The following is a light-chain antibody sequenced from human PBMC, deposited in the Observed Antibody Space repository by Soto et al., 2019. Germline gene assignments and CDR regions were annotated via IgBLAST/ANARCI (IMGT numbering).Light chain of an antibody. J-gene: IGKJ4*01. CDR2: GAS. V-gene: IGKV3D-15*01. CDR1: QSVNIN. Sequence: EIVMTQSPVTLSASPGERVTLSCRASQSVNINLAWYQQRPGQAPRALIYGASNRASGIPDRFSGSGSGTDCXLPISSLEPXXFAPYYGQQYKDWPPLTFGGVTRV. CDR3: QQYKDWPPLT.